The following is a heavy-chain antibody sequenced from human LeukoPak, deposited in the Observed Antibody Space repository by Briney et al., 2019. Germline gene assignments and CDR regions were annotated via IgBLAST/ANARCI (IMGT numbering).Heavy chain of an antibody. CDR2: IYYSGST. CDR3: ARELSVVVPAATFDYFDY. Sequence: SETLSLTCTVSGGSISSGDYYWSWIRQPPGKSLEWIGYIYYSGSTYYNPSLKSRVTISVDTSKNQFSLKLSSVTAADTAVYYCARELSVVVPAATFDYFDYWGQGTLVTVSS. J-gene: IGHJ4*02. CDR1: GGSISSGDYY. D-gene: IGHD2-2*01. V-gene: IGHV4-30-4*08.